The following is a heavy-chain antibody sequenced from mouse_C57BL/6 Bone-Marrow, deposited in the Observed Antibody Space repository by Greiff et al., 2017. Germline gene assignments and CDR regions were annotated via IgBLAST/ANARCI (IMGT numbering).Heavy chain of an antibody. J-gene: IGHJ2*01. V-gene: IGHV14-4*01. CDR2: IDPENGDT. Sequence: EVQLQQSGAELVRPGASVKLSCTASGFNIKDDYMHWVKQRPEQGLEWIGWIDPENGDTEYASKFQGKATITADTSSNTAYLQLSSLTSEDTAVYYCTTKFLYYCGPYWGQGTTLTVSS. CDR3: TTKFLYYCGPY. D-gene: IGHD1-1*01. CDR1: GFNIKDDY.